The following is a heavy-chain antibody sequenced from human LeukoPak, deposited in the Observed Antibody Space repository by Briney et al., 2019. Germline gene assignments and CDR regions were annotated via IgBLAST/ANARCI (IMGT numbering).Heavy chain of an antibody. CDR3: ARGRIAVAGHDAFDI. CDR1: GFTFSSYS. CDR2: IWYDGSNK. Sequence: PGRSLRLSCAESGFTFSSYSMHWVRQGPGEGLERGAVIWYDGSNKYSADSVKGRFTISRDNSKNTLYLQMNSLRAEDTAVYYCARGRIAVAGHDAFDIWGQGTMVTVSS. V-gene: IGHV3-33*01. D-gene: IGHD6-19*01. J-gene: IGHJ3*02.